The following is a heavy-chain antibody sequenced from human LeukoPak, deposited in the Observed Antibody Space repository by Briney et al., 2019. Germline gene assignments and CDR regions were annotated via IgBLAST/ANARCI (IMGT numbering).Heavy chain of an antibody. D-gene: IGHD6-19*01. CDR3: ARVWGSGWPLYYYYYGMDV. V-gene: IGHV1-18*01. CDR2: ISAYNDNT. Sequence: ASVTVSCTASDYTFISYGISWVRQAPGQGLEWMGWISAYNDNTNYAQKLQGRVTMTTDTSTSTAYMELRSLRSDDTAVYYCARVWGSGWPLYYYYYGMDVWGQGTTVTVSS. CDR1: DYTFISYG. J-gene: IGHJ6*02.